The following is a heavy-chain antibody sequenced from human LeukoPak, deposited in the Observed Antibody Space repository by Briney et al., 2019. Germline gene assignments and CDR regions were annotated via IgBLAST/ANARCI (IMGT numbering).Heavy chain of an antibody. D-gene: IGHD3-22*01. Sequence: SETLSLTCTVSGGSISSSSYYWGGIRQPPGKGLEWMGSIYYSGSTYYNPSLKSRVTISVDTSKNQFSLKLSSVTAADTAVYYCARQGDSSGYYYFDYWGQGTLVTVSS. CDR1: GGSISSSSYY. CDR3: ARQGDSSGYYYFDY. J-gene: IGHJ4*02. CDR2: IYYSGST. V-gene: IGHV4-39*01.